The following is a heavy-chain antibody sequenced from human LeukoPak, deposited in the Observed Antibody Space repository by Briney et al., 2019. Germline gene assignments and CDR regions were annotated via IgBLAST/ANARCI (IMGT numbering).Heavy chain of an antibody. Sequence: GASVKVSCKASGYTFTTYYIHWVRQAPGQGLEWMGIISPSNGSTSYAQKFQGRVTITRDTSASTAYMELSSLRSEDTAVYYCARDRVAAALRFDYWGQGTLVTVSS. CDR2: ISPSNGST. V-gene: IGHV1-46*01. J-gene: IGHJ4*02. CDR1: GYTFTTYY. D-gene: IGHD6-13*01. CDR3: ARDRVAAALRFDY.